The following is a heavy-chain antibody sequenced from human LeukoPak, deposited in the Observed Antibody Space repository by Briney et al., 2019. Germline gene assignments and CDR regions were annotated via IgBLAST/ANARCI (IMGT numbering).Heavy chain of an antibody. V-gene: IGHV4-59*08. D-gene: IGHD2/OR15-2a*01. CDR1: GGSISSYY. Sequence: SETLSLTCTVSGGSISSYYWSWIRQPPGKGLEWIGYIYYSGSTNYNPSLKSRVTISVDTSKNQFSLKLSSVTAADTAVYYCARGKYGRQRVKYYYFDYWGQGTLVTVSS. J-gene: IGHJ4*02. CDR2: IYYSGST. CDR3: ARGKYGRQRVKYYYFDY.